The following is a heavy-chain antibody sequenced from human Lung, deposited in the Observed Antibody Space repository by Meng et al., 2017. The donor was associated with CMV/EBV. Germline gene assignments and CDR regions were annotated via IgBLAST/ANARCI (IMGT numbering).Heavy chain of an antibody. CDR3: ARHHHSPTFDY. J-gene: IGHJ4*02. CDR2: VVYSGTT. V-gene: IGHV4-39*01. D-gene: IGHD1-14*01. CDR1: GGSISSSSYY. Sequence: HLHLQESGPGLVKPSETPSLTCTVSGGSISSSSYYWAWIRQPPGEGLEWIGSVVYSGTTYYTSSLKSRVSISVDTSKNQFSLKLSSVTAADTAVYYCARHHHSPTFDYWGQGTLVTVSS.